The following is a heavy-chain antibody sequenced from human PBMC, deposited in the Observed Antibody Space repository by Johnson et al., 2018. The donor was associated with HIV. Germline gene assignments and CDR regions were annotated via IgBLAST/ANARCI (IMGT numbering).Heavy chain of an antibody. CDR2: ISSSGGTI. D-gene: IGHD4-23*01. CDR3: AGGRGWVTLNAFDM. CDR1: GFSFSDYY. V-gene: IGHV3-11*04. Sequence: VLLVESGGGLVQPGGSLRLSCAASGFSFSDYYMSWIRQAPGKGLEWVSYISSSGGTIYYADSVKGRFTISRDNAKNSLYLQMNRLRADDTAVYYCAGGRGWVTLNAFDMWGQGTLVTVSS. J-gene: IGHJ3*02.